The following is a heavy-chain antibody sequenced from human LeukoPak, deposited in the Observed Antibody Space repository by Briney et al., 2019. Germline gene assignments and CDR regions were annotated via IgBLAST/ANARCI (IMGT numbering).Heavy chain of an antibody. CDR3: ARTYYYDSSGYCCVGY. J-gene: IGHJ4*02. V-gene: IGHV3-74*01. D-gene: IGHD3-22*01. CDR2: INTDGSST. CDR1: GFTFSSYW. Sequence: GGSLRLSCAASGFTFSSYWMHWVLQAPGKGLVWVSRINTDGSSTSYADSVKGRFTISRDNAKNTLYLQMNGLRAEDTAVYYCARTYYYDSSGYCCVGYWGQGTLVTVSS.